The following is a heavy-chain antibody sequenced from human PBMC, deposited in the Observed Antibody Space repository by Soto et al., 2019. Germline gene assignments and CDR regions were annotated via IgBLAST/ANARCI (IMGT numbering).Heavy chain of an antibody. CDR3: ARDCSGGSCYHGMDV. D-gene: IGHD2-15*01. CDR2: ISSSGYI. Sequence: GGSLRLSCAASGFNFNSYTINWVRQAPGKRLEWLSSISSSGYIFSTDSVRGRFTISRDNAKNSVYLQINSLRAEDTAVYFCARDCSGGSCYHGMDVWGQGTTVTVYS. CDR1: GFNFNSYT. J-gene: IGHJ6*02. V-gene: IGHV3-21*01.